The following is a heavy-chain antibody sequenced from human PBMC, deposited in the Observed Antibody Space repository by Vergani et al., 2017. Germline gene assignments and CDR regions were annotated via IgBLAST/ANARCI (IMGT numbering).Heavy chain of an antibody. J-gene: IGHJ6*02. D-gene: IGHD2-2*02. Sequence: QVQLVQSGAEVKKPGSSVKVSCKASGGTFSSYAISWVRQAPGQGLEWMGGIIPIFGTANYAQKFQGRVTITADESTSTAYMELSSLRSEDTAVYYWARDAEVVPAAIRTSYYYYGLDVWGQGTTVTVSS. CDR1: GGTFSSYA. CDR2: IIPIFGTA. V-gene: IGHV1-69*01. CDR3: ARDAEVVPAAIRTSYYYYGLDV.